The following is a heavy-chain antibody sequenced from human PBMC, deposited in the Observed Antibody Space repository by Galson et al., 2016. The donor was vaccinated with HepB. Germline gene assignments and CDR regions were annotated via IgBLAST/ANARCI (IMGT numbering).Heavy chain of an antibody. CDR3: ARGAQPWDLRGTFDF. CDR1: GYSFTTYW. D-gene: IGHD1-26*01. CDR2: IYPGDSGT. Sequence: KVSCKASGYSFTTYWIAWVRQMPGKGLEWMGVIYPGDSGTRYSPSFQGHVTISADKSIRTAYLQWDSLKASDTAMYYCARGAQPWDLRGTFDFWGQGTLVTVSA. V-gene: IGHV5-51*01. J-gene: IGHJ4*02.